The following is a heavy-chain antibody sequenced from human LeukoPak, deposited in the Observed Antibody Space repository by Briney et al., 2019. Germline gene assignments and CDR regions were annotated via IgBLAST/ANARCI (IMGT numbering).Heavy chain of an antibody. CDR3: AHRPNHLTGPIFDY. D-gene: IGHD3-9*01. V-gene: IGHV2-5*02. Sequence: SGPTLVNPTQTLTLTCTFSGFSLSTSGVGVGWIRQPPGKALEWLALIYWDDDRRYSPSLKSRLTITKDTSKNQVVLTMTNMDPVDTATYYCAHRPNHLTGPIFDYWGQGTLVTVSS. CDR1: GFSLSTSGVG. CDR2: IYWDDDR. J-gene: IGHJ4*02.